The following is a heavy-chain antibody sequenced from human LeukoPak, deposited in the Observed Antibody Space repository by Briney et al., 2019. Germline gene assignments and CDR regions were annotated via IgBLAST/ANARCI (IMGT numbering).Heavy chain of an antibody. CDR2: LHSGGTT. Sequence: GGSLRLSCAASGLTVSSNYISWVRQAPGKGLEWVSILHSGGTTLYADSVKGRFTISRDNSKNTLYLQMNSLRDEDTAVYYCAKSSYYDSSGYYREYYFDFWGQGTLVTVSS. V-gene: IGHV3-53*01. CDR3: AKSSYYDSSGYYREYYFDF. CDR1: GLTVSSNY. D-gene: IGHD3-22*01. J-gene: IGHJ4*02.